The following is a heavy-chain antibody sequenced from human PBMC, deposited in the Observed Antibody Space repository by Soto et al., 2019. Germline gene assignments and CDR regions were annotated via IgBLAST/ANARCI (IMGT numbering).Heavy chain of an antibody. Sequence: VGSLRLSCAASGFTFSSYGMHWVRQAPGKGLEWVAVISYDGSNKYYADSVKGRFTISRDNSKNTLYLQMNSLRAEDTAVYYCAKVAEGGSKYYDSSGSFFDYWGQGTLVTVSS. D-gene: IGHD3-22*01. V-gene: IGHV3-30*18. CDR2: ISYDGSNK. J-gene: IGHJ4*02. CDR1: GFTFSSYG. CDR3: AKVAEGGSKYYDSSGSFFDY.